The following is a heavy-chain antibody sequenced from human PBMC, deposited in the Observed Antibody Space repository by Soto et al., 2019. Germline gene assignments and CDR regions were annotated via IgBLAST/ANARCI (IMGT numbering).Heavy chain of an antibody. D-gene: IGHD3-10*01. CDR2: IAYDESHL. V-gene: IGHV3-30*04. CDR1: GFTFSDFA. Sequence: VQLVESGGGVVQPGKSLRLSCAASGFTFSDFAMNWVRQAPGKGLEWLAIIAYDESHLDYSDSVKGRFTISRDNSHNPLYPPMDRLRADGTAVHFRVREPPPKAVPGVMFSRGQGTLVTVSS. J-gene: IGHJ4*02. CDR3: VREPPPKAVPGVMFS.